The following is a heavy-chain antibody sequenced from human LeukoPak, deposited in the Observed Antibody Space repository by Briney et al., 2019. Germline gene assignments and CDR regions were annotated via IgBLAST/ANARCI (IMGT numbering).Heavy chain of an antibody. CDR2: IYTSGST. D-gene: IGHD2-8*02. J-gene: IGHJ4*02. CDR1: GGSISSGSYY. Sequence: PSETLSLTCTVSGGSISSGSYYWRWIRQPAGKGLEWIGRIYTSGSTNYNPSLKSRVTISVDTSKNQFSLKLSSVTAADTAVYYCARGPLWYYFDYWGQGTMVTVSS. CDR3: ARGPLWYYFDY. V-gene: IGHV4-61*02.